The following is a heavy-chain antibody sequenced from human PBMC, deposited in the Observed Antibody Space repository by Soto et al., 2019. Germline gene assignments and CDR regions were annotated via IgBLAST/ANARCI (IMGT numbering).Heavy chain of an antibody. CDR2: INHSGST. D-gene: IGHD3-22*01. V-gene: IGHV4-34*01. CDR1: GGSFSGYY. J-gene: IGHJ4*02. CDR3: ARAPFGYPFDY. Sequence: QVQLQQWGAGLLKPSETLSLTCAVYGGSFSGYYWSWIRQPPGKGLEWIGEINHSGSTNYKPSLKSRVTISVDTSKNQFSLKLSSVTAADTAVYYCARAPFGYPFDYWGQGTLVTVSS.